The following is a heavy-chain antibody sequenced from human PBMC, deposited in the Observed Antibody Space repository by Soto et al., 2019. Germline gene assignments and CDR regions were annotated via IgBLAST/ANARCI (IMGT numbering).Heavy chain of an antibody. D-gene: IGHD3-9*01. CDR3: ASRDIFTGYCWFDP. J-gene: IGHJ5*02. V-gene: IGHV4-39*01. Sequence: SETLSLTCTVSGGSISSSSYYWGWIRQPPGKGLEWIGSIYYSGSTYYNPSLKSRVTISVDTSKNQFSLKLSSVTAADTAVYYCASRDIFTGYCWFDPWGQGTLVTVSS. CDR2: IYYSGST. CDR1: GGSISSSSYY.